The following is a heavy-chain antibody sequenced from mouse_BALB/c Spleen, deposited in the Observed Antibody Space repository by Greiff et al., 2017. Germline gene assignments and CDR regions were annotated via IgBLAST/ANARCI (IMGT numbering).Heavy chain of an antibody. V-gene: IGHV6-6*01. CDR2: IRSKANNHAT. CDR3: RVAADY. Sequence: EVQLQQSGGGLVQPGGSMKLSCAASGFSFSDAWMDWVRQSPEKGLEWVAEIRSKANNHATYYAESVKGRFTISRADSKSSVNLQMNSLRAEDTGINDCRVAADYWGQGTLVTVSA. J-gene: IGHJ3*01. D-gene: IGHD1-2*01. CDR1: GFSFSDAW.